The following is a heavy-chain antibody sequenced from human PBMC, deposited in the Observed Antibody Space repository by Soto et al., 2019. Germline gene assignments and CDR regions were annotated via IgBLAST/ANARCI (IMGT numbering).Heavy chain of an antibody. CDR3: VRIRYQLPSSVLWLDP. D-gene: IGHD3-16*01. V-gene: IGHV4-34*01. Sequence: TSETLSPTCAVYGGFLSESYWTWIRQPPWKGLEWIGEINHVGGTNYNPSLKSRVTMSVDTSQNQFSLRLISVTAADTAMYFCVRIRYQLPSSVLWLDPWGQGTPVTV. CDR2: INHVGGT. J-gene: IGHJ5*02. CDR1: GGFLSESY.